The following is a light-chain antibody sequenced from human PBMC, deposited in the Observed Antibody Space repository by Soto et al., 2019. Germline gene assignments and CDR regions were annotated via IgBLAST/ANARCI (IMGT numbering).Light chain of an antibody. CDR1: QGIRND. CDR3: LQHDSYPQT. J-gene: IGKJ1*01. CDR2: AVS. V-gene: IGKV1-17*01. Sequence: DIQMTQSPSSLSASVGDRVTITCRASQGIRNDLAWYQQKPGKAPKRLIYAVSSLQSVVPSRFSGSGSGTEFTLTISSLQPEDFATYYCLQHDSYPQTFGQGTKVEIK.